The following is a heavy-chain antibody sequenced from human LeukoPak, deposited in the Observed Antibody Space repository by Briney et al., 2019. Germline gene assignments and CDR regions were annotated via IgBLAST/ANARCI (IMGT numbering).Heavy chain of an antibody. CDR1: GFTFDDYG. CDR3: ASQSYGLSEY. D-gene: IGHD2/OR15-2a*01. V-gene: IGHV3-7*01. CDR2: IKQDGSEK. Sequence: GGSLRLSCAASGFTFDDYGMSWVRHAPGKGLEWVANIKQDGSEKYYVDSVKGRFTISRDNAKNSLYLQMNSLRAEDTAVYYCASQSYGLSEYWGQGTLVTVSS. J-gene: IGHJ4*02.